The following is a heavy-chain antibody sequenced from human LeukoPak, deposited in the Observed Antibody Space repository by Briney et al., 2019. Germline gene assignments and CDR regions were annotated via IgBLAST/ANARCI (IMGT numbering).Heavy chain of an antibody. J-gene: IGHJ3*02. D-gene: IGHD1-26*01. Sequence: PGGSLRLSCAASGFTFSSYWMNWVRQAPGKGLVWVSRIASDGSSTTYADSVKGRFSISRDNAKNTLYLQMNSLRAEDTALYYCSKDSTTIVGATTNAFDIWGQGTMVTVSS. CDR3: SKDSTTIVGATTNAFDI. V-gene: IGHV3-74*01. CDR1: GFTFSSYW. CDR2: IASDGSST.